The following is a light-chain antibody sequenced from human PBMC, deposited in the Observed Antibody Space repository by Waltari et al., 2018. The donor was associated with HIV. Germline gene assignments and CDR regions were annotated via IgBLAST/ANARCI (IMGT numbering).Light chain of an antibody. CDR2: EAS. V-gene: IGKV1-27*01. CDR3: QKYDTGPFT. CDR1: QGISNL. Sequence: DVRVTQSPSSLSASVGDTITITCRASQGISNLLAWYQQKPGKVPKLLINEASVLQSEVPSRFSGTGSGTQFNLTIDGLQAEDVGSYYCQKYDTGPFTFGPGTKVNIK. J-gene: IGKJ3*01.